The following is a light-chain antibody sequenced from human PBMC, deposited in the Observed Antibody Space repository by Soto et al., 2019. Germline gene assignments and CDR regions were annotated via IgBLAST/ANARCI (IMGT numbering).Light chain of an antibody. V-gene: IGLV2-14*01. J-gene: IGLJ1*01. Sequence: QSVLTQPASVSGSPGQSITISCTGTSSDVGRYNYVSWYQQHPGKAPKLTIYAVSNRPSGVSSRFSGSKSGNTASLTISGLQAEDEADYYCSSFTSSSTYVFGTGTKVTVL. CDR1: SSDVGRYNY. CDR2: AVS. CDR3: SSFTSSSTYV.